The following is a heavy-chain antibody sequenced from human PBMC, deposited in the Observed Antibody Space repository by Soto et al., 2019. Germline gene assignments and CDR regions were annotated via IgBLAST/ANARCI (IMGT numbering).Heavy chain of an antibody. CDR3: SKGYAMDV. CDR2: MNINSGKT. J-gene: IGHJ6*02. Sequence: QVQLVQSGAEVKKPGASVKVSCKASGNTFPTYDINWVRQATGQGLEWMGWMNINSGKTAYAQKFQGRFTMTRNSSISTVYMELSSLISDDTAVYYCSKGYAMDVWGQGTTVIVSS. V-gene: IGHV1-8*01. CDR1: GNTFPTYD.